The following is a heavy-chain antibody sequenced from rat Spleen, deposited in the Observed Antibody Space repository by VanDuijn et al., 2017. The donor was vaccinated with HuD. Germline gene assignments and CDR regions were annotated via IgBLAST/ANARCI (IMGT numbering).Heavy chain of an antibody. V-gene: IGHV5S10*01. Sequence: EVQLVESGGGLVQPGRSLKLSCAASGFTFSDYNMAWVRQAPKKGLEWVATIIYDGSRTYYRDSVKGRFTISRDNAKSTLYLQMDSLRSEDTATYYCARHEGERVFDYWGQGVMVTVSS. CDR3: ARHEGERVFDY. D-gene: IGHD1-11*01. CDR2: IIYDGSRT. J-gene: IGHJ2*01. CDR1: GFTFSDYN.